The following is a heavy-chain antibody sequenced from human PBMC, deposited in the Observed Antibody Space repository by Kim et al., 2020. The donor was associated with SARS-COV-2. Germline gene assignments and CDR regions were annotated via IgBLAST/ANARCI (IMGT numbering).Heavy chain of an antibody. CDR3: ARLTTVVTSSRAFDI. V-gene: IGHV3-48*04. CDR2: ISSSSSTI. CDR1: GFTFSSYS. D-gene: IGHD4-17*01. Sequence: GGSLRLSCAASGFTFSSYSMNWVRQAPGKGLEWVSYISSSSSTIYYADSVKGRFTISRDNAKNSLYLQMNSLRAEDTAVYYCARLTTVVTSSRAFDIWGQGTMVTVSS. J-gene: IGHJ3*02.